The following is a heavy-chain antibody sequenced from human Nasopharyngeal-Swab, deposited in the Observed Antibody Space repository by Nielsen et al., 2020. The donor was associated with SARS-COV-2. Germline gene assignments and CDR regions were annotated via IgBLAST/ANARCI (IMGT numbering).Heavy chain of an antibody. D-gene: IGHD3-10*01. J-gene: IGHJ5*02. V-gene: IGHV3-23*01. Sequence: VRQAPGKGLEWVSAISGGGTSTYYADSVKGRFTISRDNSKGTLFLQMNSLRAEDTALYYCAKLQGYYTSGNYYMLDPWGQGTLVTVSS. CDR3: AKLQGYYTSGNYYMLDP. CDR2: ISGGGTST.